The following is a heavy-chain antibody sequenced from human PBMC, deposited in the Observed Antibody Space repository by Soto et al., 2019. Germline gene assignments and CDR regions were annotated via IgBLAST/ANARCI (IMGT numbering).Heavy chain of an antibody. CDR3: TRGGIVVPPFDS. CDR1: AFTFRNDG. D-gene: IGHD2-15*01. Sequence: QVQLVESGGGVVQSGRSRRLSCELSAFTFRNDGTHWVRQPPGKAPEWVASIWPDGREKFYADSVKRGLTISRDNSSSMLYLQMTSLRVEDTAVYSWTRGGIVVPPFDSWGRGTLVNVSS. CDR2: IWPDGREK. J-gene: IGHJ5*01. V-gene: IGHV3-33*03.